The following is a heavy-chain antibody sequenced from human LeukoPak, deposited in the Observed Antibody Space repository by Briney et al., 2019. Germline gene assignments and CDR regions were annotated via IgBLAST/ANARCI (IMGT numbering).Heavy chain of an antibody. V-gene: IGHV3-48*03. CDR2: ISSSGSTI. Sequence: GGSLRLSCAASGLTFSSYEMNWVRQAPGKGLEWVSYISSSGSTIYYADSVKGRFTISRDNAKNTLYLQMNSLRAEDTAVYYCASGTSGSFDYWGQGTLVTVSS. CDR1: GLTFSSYE. D-gene: IGHD1-1*01. J-gene: IGHJ4*02. CDR3: ASGTSGSFDY.